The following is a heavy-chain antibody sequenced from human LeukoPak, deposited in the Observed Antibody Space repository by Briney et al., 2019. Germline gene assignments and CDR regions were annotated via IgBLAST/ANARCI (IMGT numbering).Heavy chain of an antibody. Sequence: HSGGSLRLSCAASGFSVISNYMNWVRQAPGKGLEWVSLIYGDVNTYYADSVKGRFIISRDNSKDTLDLQMISLRAENTAIYYCARGVTVRGGPFDIWGQGTMVTVSS. V-gene: IGHV3-53*01. CDR2: IYGDVNT. J-gene: IGHJ3*02. CDR3: ARGVTVRGGPFDI. CDR1: GFSVISNY. D-gene: IGHD2-21*02.